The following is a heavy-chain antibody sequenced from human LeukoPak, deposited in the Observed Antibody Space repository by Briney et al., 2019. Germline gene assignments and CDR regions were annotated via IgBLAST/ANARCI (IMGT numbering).Heavy chain of an antibody. CDR3: TRYNNDHLDY. D-gene: IGHD1-14*01. V-gene: IGHV3-33*01. CDR2: IAYDGSRA. J-gene: IGHJ4*02. Sequence: PGGSLRLSCAGSGFTFGGHGMHWFRQTPGKGLEWVAVIAYDGSRAFYADSVKGRFTISRDNSKNTMSVQMDDLRAEDTAVYYCTRYNNDHLDYWGQGTLVTVSS. CDR1: GFTFGGHG.